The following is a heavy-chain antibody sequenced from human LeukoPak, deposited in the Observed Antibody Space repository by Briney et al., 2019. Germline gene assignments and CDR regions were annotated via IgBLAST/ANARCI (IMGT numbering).Heavy chain of an antibody. Sequence: PGGSLRLSCAASGFTVSSNYMNWVRQAPGKGLEWVSVIYSGGSTNYADSVKGRFTISRDTSKNTVYLQMNSLRAEDTAVYYCAREDGDYRSHDAFDIWGQGTMVTVSS. CDR1: GFTVSSNY. CDR2: IYSGGST. D-gene: IGHD4-17*01. CDR3: AREDGDYRSHDAFDI. J-gene: IGHJ3*02. V-gene: IGHV3-53*01.